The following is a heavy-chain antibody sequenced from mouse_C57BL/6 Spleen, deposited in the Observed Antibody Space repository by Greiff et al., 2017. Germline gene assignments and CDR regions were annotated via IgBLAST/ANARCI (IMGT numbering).Heavy chain of an antibody. D-gene: IGHD2-2*01. CDR3: ARHGYDDWYFDV. Sequence: EVQLVESGGGLVQPGGSLKLSCAASGFTFSDYGMAWVRQAPRKGPEWVAFISNLAYSIYYADTVTGRFTISRENAKNTLYLEMSSLRSEDTAMYYCARHGYDDWYFDVWGTGTTVTVSS. J-gene: IGHJ1*03. V-gene: IGHV5-15*01. CDR2: ISNLAYSI. CDR1: GFTFSDYG.